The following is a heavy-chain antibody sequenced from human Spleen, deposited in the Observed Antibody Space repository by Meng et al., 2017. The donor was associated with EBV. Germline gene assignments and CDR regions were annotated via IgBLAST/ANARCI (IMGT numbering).Heavy chain of an antibody. J-gene: IGHJ4*02. CDR1: GYTFTTYD. D-gene: IGHD2-2*01. V-gene: IGHV1-8*02. CDR3: ARATRNQPLSDS. CDR2: MNPESSNT. Sequence: QVQLVQSGAEVKKPGASVKVSCKASGYTFTTYDINWVRQAAGQGLEWMGWMNPESSNTGYAQKFQGRVTMTRDTSTSTAYMELSSLISEDTAVYYCARATRNQPLSDSWGQGTLVTVSS.